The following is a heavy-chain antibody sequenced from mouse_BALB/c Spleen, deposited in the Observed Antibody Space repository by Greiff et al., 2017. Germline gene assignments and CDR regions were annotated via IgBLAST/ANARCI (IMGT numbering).Heavy chain of an antibody. V-gene: IGHV5-4*02. Sequence: EVMLVESGGGLVKPGGSLKLSCAASGFTFSDYYMYWVRQTPEKRLEWVATISDGGSYTYYPDSVKGRFTISRDNAKNNLYLQMSSLKSEDTAMYYCARAYGRGFAYWGQGTLVTVSA. D-gene: IGHD1-1*01. CDR1: GFTFSDYY. J-gene: IGHJ3*01. CDR2: ISDGGSYT. CDR3: ARAYGRGFAY.